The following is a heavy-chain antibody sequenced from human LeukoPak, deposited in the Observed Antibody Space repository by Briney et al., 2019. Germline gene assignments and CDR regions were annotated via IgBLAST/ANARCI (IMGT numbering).Heavy chain of an antibody. D-gene: IGHD1-1*01. Sequence: GPSVSLSSKVSGSTLTKLHMHWVPQSPGKGLAWMGGFEPEDGETIVAQKFKGRVTMTEDTSSDTAYMELSSLRSEDTAIYYCVANSPKNCKAHDYWGQGTLVTVSS. CDR2: FEPEDGET. CDR3: VANSPKNCKAHDY. CDR1: GSTLTKLH. J-gene: IGHJ4*02. V-gene: IGHV1-24*01.